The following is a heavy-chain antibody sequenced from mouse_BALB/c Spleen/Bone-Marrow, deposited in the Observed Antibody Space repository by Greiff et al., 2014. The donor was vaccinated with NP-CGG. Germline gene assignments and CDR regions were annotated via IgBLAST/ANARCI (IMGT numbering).Heavy chain of an antibody. Sequence: VQLQQSGAELVKPGASVKLSCTASGFNIKDTYIHWVKRRPEQGLEWIGRIDPENGNIKYDPKFQVKATITADTSSNTAYLQLSSLTSEDTAVYYCTRRGFDFWGQGTTLTVSP. V-gene: IGHV14-3*02. CDR1: GFNIKDTY. CDR3: TRRGFDF. J-gene: IGHJ2*01. CDR2: IDPENGNI.